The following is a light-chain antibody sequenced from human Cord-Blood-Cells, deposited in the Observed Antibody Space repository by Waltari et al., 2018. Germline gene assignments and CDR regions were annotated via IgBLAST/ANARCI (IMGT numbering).Light chain of an antibody. CDR2: DVS. V-gene: IGLV2-14*01. Sequence: QSALTQPASVSGSPGQPITISCTGTSSDVGGYNNFPWYQQHPGKAPKLMIYDVSKRPSGVSNRFSGSKSGNTASLTISGLQAEDEADYYCSSYTSSSTWVFGGGTKLTVL. CDR1: SSDVGGYNN. CDR3: SSYTSSSTWV. J-gene: IGLJ3*02.